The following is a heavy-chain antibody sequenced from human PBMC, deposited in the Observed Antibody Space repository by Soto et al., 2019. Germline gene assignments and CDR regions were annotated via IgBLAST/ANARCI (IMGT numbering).Heavy chain of an antibody. D-gene: IGHD5-12*01. Sequence: GGSLRLSCAASGFTFNNAWMNWVRQAPGKGLEWVGRIKSEPDGGTTDYAAPVKGRFTISRDDSKNTLYLQMNSLKTEDTAVYYCSTDDKVSTIFGYWGPGTLVTVSS. CDR1: GFTFNNAW. CDR3: STDDKVSTIFGY. CDR2: IKSEPDGGTT. J-gene: IGHJ4*02. V-gene: IGHV3-15*07.